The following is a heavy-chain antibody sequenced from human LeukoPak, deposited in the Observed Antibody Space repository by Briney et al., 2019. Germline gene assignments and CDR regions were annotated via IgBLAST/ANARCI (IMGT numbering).Heavy chain of an antibody. D-gene: IGHD3-10*01. CDR1: GYSFTSYW. Sequence: GESLKISCKGSGYSFTSYWIGWVRQMPGKGLEWMGIIYPGDSDTKYSPSFQGQVTISADKSISTAYLQWSSLKASDTATYYCARLPSFRGDEASFQQWGQGTLVTVPS. V-gene: IGHV5-51*01. CDR3: ARLPSFRGDEASFQQ. CDR2: IYPGDSDT. J-gene: IGHJ1*01.